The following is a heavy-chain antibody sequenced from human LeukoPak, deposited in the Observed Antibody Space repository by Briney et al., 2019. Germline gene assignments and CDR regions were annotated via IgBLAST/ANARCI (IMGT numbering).Heavy chain of an antibody. J-gene: IGHJ4*02. CDR2: ILVGSGNT. CDR1: GFTFTSTA. V-gene: IGHV1-58*01. D-gene: IGHD6-6*01. Sequence: ASVKVSCKASGFTFTSTAVQWVRQARGQRLEWIGWILVGSGNTNYAQMFQERVTLTWDVSTSTAYMVLSSLRSEDTAIYYCASDPPYTSSSDSLWDHWGQGTLATVSS. CDR3: ASDPPYTSSSDSLWDH.